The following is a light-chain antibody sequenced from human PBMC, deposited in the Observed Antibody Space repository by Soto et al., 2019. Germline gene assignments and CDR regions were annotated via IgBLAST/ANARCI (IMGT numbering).Light chain of an antibody. Sequence: LTQSPGTLSLSQGERATLSCRASQSVTYNYLAWSQQKPGQAPRLLIYAGSTRATGIPASFSGGGSGTEFTLTISSLQSEDFAVYYCQQYAKWPWTFGQGSMVDVK. CDR3: QQYAKWPWT. CDR1: QSVTYN. CDR2: AGS. J-gene: IGKJ1*01. V-gene: IGKV3-15*01.